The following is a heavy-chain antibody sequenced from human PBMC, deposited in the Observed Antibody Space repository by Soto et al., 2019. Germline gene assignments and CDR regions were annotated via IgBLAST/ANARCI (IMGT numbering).Heavy chain of an antibody. J-gene: IGHJ4*02. D-gene: IGHD3-10*01. Sequence: QVQLVESGGGVVQPGRSLRLSCAASGFTFSSYAMHWVRQAPGKGLEWVAVISYDGSNKYYADSVKGRFTISRDNSKNTLYLQMNSLRAEDTAVYYCARAYHYYGSGSYYVYWGQGTLVTVSS. CDR3: ARAYHYYGSGSYYVY. CDR1: GFTFSSYA. V-gene: IGHV3-30-3*01. CDR2: ISYDGSNK.